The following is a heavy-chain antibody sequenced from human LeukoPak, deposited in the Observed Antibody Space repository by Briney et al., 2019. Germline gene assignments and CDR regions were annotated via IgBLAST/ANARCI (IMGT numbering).Heavy chain of an antibody. V-gene: IGHV3-21*01. Sequence: GGSLRLSCVASGLTFNNYNMNWVRQAPGKGLEWVSLISSSSSYIYYADSMKGRFTISRDNAKNSLHLQMNSLRAEDTAVYYCARSYCRGGSRYSADGFDIWGQGTMVSVSS. J-gene: IGHJ3*02. CDR3: ARSYCRGGSRYSADGFDI. CDR1: GLTFNNYN. D-gene: IGHD2-15*01. CDR2: ISSSSSYI.